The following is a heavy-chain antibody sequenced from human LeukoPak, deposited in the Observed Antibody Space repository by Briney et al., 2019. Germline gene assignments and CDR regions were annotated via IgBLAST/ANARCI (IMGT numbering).Heavy chain of an antibody. CDR2: IYYSGDS. CDR3: ARWGAAAGARSVINWFDP. CDR1: GGSITSSSHY. V-gene: IGHV4-39*07. D-gene: IGHD6-13*01. Sequence: SETLSLTCTVSGGSITSSSHYWGWIRQPPGKGLEWIGSIYYSGDSYYNPSLKSRVTISVDTSKNQFSLKLSSVTAADTAVYYCARWGAAAGARSVINWFDPWGQGTLVTVSS. J-gene: IGHJ5*02.